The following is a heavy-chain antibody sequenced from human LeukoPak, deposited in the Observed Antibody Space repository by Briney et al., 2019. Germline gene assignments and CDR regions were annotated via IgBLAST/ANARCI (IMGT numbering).Heavy chain of an antibody. CDR2: ISSSSSYI. CDR1: GFTFSSYG. J-gene: IGHJ5*02. V-gene: IGHV3-21*01. Sequence: PGGSLRLSCAASGFTFSSYGMIWVRQAPGKGLEWVSSISSSSSYIYYADSVKGRFTISRDNAKNTLYLQMNSLRAEDTAVYYCARDYYDFWSGQPANWFDPWGQGTLVTVSS. CDR3: ARDYYDFWSGQPANWFDP. D-gene: IGHD3-3*01.